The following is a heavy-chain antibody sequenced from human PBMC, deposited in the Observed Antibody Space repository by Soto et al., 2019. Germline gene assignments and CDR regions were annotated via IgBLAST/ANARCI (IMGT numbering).Heavy chain of an antibody. CDR2: IYYSGST. J-gene: IGHJ4*02. Sequence: SETLSLTCTVSGCSISSSDYYWGWIRQPPGKGLEWIASIYYSGSTYHNLSLKSRVTISVDTSKNQFSLKLRSVTAADTAVYYCASHDRSVAVAARSYFDYWGQGALVTVSS. CDR1: GCSISSSDYY. CDR3: ASHDRSVAVAARSYFDY. V-gene: IGHV4-39*01. D-gene: IGHD2-15*01.